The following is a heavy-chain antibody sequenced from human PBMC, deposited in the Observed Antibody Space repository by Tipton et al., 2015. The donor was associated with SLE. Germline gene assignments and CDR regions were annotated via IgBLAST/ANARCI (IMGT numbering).Heavy chain of an antibody. V-gene: IGHV4-59*08. CDR3: ARVLGVVKSYYMDV. J-gene: IGHJ6*03. Sequence: LRLSCTVSGGSISSYYWNWMRQPPGKGLEWIGRIHYSGGTNYNPSLKSRVTISVDTSKNEVSLKLSSVTAADTAVYYCARVLGVVKSYYMDVWGKGTTVTVSS. D-gene: IGHD3-3*01. CDR1: GGSISSYY. CDR2: IHYSGGT.